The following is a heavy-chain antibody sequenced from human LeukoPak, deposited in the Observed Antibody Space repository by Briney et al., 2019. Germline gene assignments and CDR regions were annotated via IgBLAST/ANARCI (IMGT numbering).Heavy chain of an antibody. CDR1: GGSISSGGYN. CDR3: ARSGVDGYNGPVLFDY. Sequence: SETLSLTCTVSGGSISSGGYNWSWIRQHPGKGLEWIGYIYYSGSTYYNPSLKSRVTISVDTSKNQFSLKLSSVTAADTAVYYCARSGVDGYNGPVLFDYWGQGTLVTVSS. V-gene: IGHV4-31*03. D-gene: IGHD5-24*01. CDR2: IYYSGST. J-gene: IGHJ4*02.